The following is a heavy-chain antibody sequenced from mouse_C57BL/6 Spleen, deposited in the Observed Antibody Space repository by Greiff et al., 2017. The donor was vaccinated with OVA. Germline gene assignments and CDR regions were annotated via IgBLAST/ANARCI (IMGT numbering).Heavy chain of an antibody. J-gene: IGHJ2*01. Sequence: QVQLQQSGAELVKPGASVKISCKASGYAFSSYWMNWVKQRPGKGLEWMGQIYPGDGDTNYNGKFKGKATLTADKSTSTAYMQLSSLTSEDSAVYFCARGYGSSYDYFDDWGQGTTLTVSS. CDR1: GYAFSSYW. CDR3: ARGYGSSYDYFDD. D-gene: IGHD1-1*01. V-gene: IGHV1-80*01. CDR2: IYPGDGDT.